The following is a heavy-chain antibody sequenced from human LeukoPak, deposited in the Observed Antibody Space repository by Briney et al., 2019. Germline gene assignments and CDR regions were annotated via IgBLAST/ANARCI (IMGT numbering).Heavy chain of an antibody. V-gene: IGHV3-7*03. CDR2: IKQDGSQK. J-gene: IGHJ4*02. CDR3: ARLGLPDY. D-gene: IGHD2-21*01. Sequence: PGGSLRLSCAASGFIFSSYWMSWVRQAPGKGLDWVANIKQDGSQKYYVDSVKGRFTISRDNAKNSLYLQMNSLRVEDTAVYYCARLGLPDYWGQGTLVTVSS. CDR1: GFIFSSYW.